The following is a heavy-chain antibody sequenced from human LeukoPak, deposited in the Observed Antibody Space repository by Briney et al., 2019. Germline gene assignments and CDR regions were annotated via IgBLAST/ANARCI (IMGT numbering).Heavy chain of an antibody. CDR1: GYTFTGYY. V-gene: IGHV1-2*02. J-gene: IGHJ5*02. CDR2: INPNSGGT. D-gene: IGHD3-10*01. Sequence: GASVKVSCKASGYTFTGYYMHWVRQAPGQGLEWMGWINPNSGGTNYAQKFQGRVTMTRDTSISTAYMELSRLRSDDTAVYYCARENNGSGSYYFWFDPWGQGTLVTVSS. CDR3: ARENNGSGSYYFWFDP.